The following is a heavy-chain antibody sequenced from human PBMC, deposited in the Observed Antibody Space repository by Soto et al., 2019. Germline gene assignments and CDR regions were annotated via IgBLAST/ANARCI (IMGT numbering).Heavy chain of an antibody. CDR1: GFTFSSYA. D-gene: IGHD3-3*01. Sequence: GGSLRLSCAASGFTFSSYAMTWVRQAPGKGLEWVSGIRGSGFSTYYADSVKGRCTISRDNSKNTLYLQMNSLRVEDTAVYYCAKAQYDLWSGPRMDVWGQGSTVTFSS. CDR3: AKAQYDLWSGPRMDV. J-gene: IGHJ6*02. CDR2: IRGSGFST. V-gene: IGHV3-23*01.